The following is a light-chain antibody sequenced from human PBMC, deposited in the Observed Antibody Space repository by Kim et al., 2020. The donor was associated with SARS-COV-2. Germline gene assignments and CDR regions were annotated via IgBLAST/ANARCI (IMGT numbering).Light chain of an antibody. CDR3: QQYGTSPIT. CDR2: GAS. V-gene: IGKV3-20*01. J-gene: IGKJ5*01. CDR1: QSVSSNY. Sequence: EIVLTQSPGTLSVSPGERVSLSCRASQSVSSNYLAWYQQKPGQAPRLLIYGASSRASGIPDRFSGSGSGTDFTLTISRLEPEDFAVYYCQQYGTSPITFGQGTRLEIK.